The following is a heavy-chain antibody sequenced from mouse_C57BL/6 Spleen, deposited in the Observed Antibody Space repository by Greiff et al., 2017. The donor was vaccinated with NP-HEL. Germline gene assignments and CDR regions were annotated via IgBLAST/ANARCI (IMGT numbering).Heavy chain of an antibody. V-gene: IGHV1-64*01. D-gene: IGHD1-1*01. Sequence: QVQLQQPGAELVKPGASVKLSCKASGYTFPSYWMHWVKQRPGQGLEWIGMIHPNSGSTNYNEKFKSKATLTVDKSSSTAYMQLSSLTSEDSAVYYCASLYYYGSSLFAYWGQGTLVTVSA. CDR2: IHPNSGST. CDR1: GYTFPSYW. CDR3: ASLYYYGSSLFAY. J-gene: IGHJ3*01.